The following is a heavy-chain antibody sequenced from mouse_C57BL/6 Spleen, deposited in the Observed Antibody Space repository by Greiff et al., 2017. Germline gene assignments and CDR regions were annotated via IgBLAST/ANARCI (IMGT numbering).Heavy chain of an antibody. D-gene: IGHD1-1*01. CDR2: ISGGGGNT. J-gene: IGHJ2*01. CDR1: GFTFSSYT. V-gene: IGHV5-9*01. Sequence: EVKLVESGGGLVKPGGSLKLSCAASGFTFSSYTMSWVRQTPEKRLEWVATISGGGGNTYYPDSVKGRFTISRDNAKNTLYLQMSSLRSEDTALYYCARHGTTVVATDYFDYWGQGTTLTVSS. CDR3: ARHGTTVVATDYFDY.